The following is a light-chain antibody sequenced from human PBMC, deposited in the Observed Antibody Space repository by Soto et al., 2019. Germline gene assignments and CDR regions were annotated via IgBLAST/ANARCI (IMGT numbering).Light chain of an antibody. CDR1: QRLTRN. J-gene: IGKJ1*01. CDR2: GAS. V-gene: IGKV3-20*01. CDR3: QQYGSSGT. Sequence: EIVVTLSLATLSVYPGERVTLSCRASQRLTRNLAWYQHKPGQSPRLLIYGASARATGIPDRFSGSGSGTDFTLTISSLEPEDFAAYYCQQYGSSGTFGQGTKVDIK.